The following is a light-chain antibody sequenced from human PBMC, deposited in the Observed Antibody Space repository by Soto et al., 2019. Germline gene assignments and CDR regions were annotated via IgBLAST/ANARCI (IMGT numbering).Light chain of an antibody. CDR1: SSNIGAGYD. Sequence: SLLTQPPPLSGAPRQRGTPSSTRGSSNIGAGYDVHWYQQLPGTAPKLLIYGNSNRPSGVPDRFSGSKSGTSASLAITGLQAEDEADYYCQSYDSSLSGYVFGTGTKVTVL. J-gene: IGLJ1*01. V-gene: IGLV1-40*01. CDR3: QSYDSSLSGYV. CDR2: GNS.